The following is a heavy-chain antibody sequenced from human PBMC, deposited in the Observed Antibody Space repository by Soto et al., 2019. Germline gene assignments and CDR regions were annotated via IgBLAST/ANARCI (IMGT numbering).Heavy chain of an antibody. CDR2: FDPEDGET. V-gene: IGHV1-24*01. CDR3: ATVSPRIVGDLFDY. J-gene: IGHJ4*02. D-gene: IGHD3-22*01. Sequence: ASVKVSCKVSGYTLTELSMHWVRQAPGKGLEWMGGFDPEDGETIYAQKFQGRVTMTEDTSTATAYMELSSLRSEDTAVYYCATVSPRIVGDLFDYWGQGTLVTVSS. CDR1: GYTLTELS.